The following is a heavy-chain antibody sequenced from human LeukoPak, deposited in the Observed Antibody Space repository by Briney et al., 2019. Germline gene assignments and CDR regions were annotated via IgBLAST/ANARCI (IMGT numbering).Heavy chain of an antibody. CDR3: ALTPDYYGSGSFDY. CDR2: IKEDGSEK. V-gene: IGHV3-7*01. CDR1: GFAFSRYW. D-gene: IGHD3-10*01. Sequence: GGSLRLSCAASGFAFSRYWMSWVRQAPGKGLEWVADIKEDGSEKYYVDSVKGRFTISRDNAKNSLFLQMISLRAEDTAVYYCALTPDYYGSGSFDYWGQGTLVTVSS. J-gene: IGHJ4*02.